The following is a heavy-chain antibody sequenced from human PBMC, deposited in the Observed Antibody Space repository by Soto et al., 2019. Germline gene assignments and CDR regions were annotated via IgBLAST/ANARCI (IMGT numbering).Heavy chain of an antibody. CDR3: AGGTWEPLPHA. J-gene: IGHJ5*02. CDR1: GSTFINYI. CDR2: INAGNGNT. V-gene: IGHV1-3*05. Sequence: QVQLVQSGAEEKKPGASVKVSCKASGSTFINYIIHWMRQAPGQSLEWMGWINAGNGNTKYAQKFQGRVTITRDTSASTAYMELSSLRSEDTAVYYCAGGTWEPLPHAWGQGTLVTVSS. D-gene: IGHD1-26*01.